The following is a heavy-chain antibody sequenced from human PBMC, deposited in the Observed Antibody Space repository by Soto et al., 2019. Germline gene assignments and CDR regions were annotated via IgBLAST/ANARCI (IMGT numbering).Heavy chain of an antibody. Sequence: SETLSLTCTVSGGSISSYYWSWIRQPPGKGLEWIGYIYYSGSTNYNPSLKSRVTISVDTSKNQFSLKLSSVTAADTAVYYCARGDYDFWSGYYTYYGMDVWGQGTTVTVSS. D-gene: IGHD3-3*01. CDR3: ARGDYDFWSGYYTYYGMDV. J-gene: IGHJ6*02. CDR2: IYYSGST. CDR1: GGSISSYY. V-gene: IGHV4-59*01.